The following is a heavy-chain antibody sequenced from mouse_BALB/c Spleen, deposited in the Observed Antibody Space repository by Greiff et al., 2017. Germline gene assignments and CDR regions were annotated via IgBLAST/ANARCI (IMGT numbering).Heavy chain of an antibody. CDR1: GYTFTSYY. V-gene: IGHV1S56*01. D-gene: IGHD2-10*01. Sequence: QVQLQQSGPELVKPGASVRISCKASGYTFTSYYIHWVKQRPGQGLEWIGWIYPGNVNTKYNEKFKGKATLTADKSSSTAYMQLSSLTSEDSAVYFCARGLPPYAMDYWGQGTSVTVSS. CDR3: ARGLPPYAMDY. J-gene: IGHJ4*01. CDR2: IYPGNVNT.